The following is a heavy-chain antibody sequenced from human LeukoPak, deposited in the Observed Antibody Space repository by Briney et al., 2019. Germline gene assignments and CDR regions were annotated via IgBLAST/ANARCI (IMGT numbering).Heavy chain of an antibody. V-gene: IGHV3-21*01. D-gene: IGHD6-13*01. J-gene: IGHJ4*02. CDR1: GFTFSSYS. Sequence: GGSLRLSCAASGFTFSSYSMNWVRQAPGKGLEWVSSISSSSSYIYYADSVKGRFTISRDNAKNSLYLQMNSLRAEDTAVYYCARLIAAAGADYWGQGNLVTVSS. CDR2: ISSSSSYI. CDR3: ARLIAAAGADY.